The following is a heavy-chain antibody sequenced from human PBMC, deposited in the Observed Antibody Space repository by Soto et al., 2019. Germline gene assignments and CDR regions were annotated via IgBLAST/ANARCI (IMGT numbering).Heavy chain of an antibody. CDR2: IIPIFGPA. J-gene: IGHJ5*02. Sequence: QVQLVQSGAEVKKPGSSVKVSCKASGGTFSSYAISWVRQAPGQGLEWMGGIIPIFGPANYAQKFQGRVTITPDESTSKAYRELSSLRSEATAVDYCARDGGKHQPVPGWGFDPWGQGTLVTVSS. D-gene: IGHD6-13*01. V-gene: IGHV1-69*05. CDR3: ARDGGKHQPVPGWGFDP. CDR1: GGTFSSYA.